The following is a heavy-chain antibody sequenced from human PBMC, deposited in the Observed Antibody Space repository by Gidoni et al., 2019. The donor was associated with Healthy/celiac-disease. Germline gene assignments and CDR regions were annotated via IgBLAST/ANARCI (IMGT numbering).Heavy chain of an antibody. Sequence: QVQLQESGPGLVKPSQTLSLTCTVSGGSISSGSYYWSWIRQPAGKGLEWIGRIYTSGSTNYNPSLKSRVTMSVDTSKNQFSLKLSSVTAADTAVYYCAIDSSGSYFDYWGQGTLVTVSS. V-gene: IGHV4-61*02. J-gene: IGHJ4*02. CDR3: AIDSSGSYFDY. CDR1: GGSISSGSYY. D-gene: IGHD6-19*01. CDR2: IYTSGST.